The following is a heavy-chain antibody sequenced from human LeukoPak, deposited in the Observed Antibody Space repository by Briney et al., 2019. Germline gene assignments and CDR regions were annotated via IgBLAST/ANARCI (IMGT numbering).Heavy chain of an antibody. CDR1: GFTFSDYY. J-gene: IGHJ5*02. Sequence: GVSLRLSRAASGFTFSDYYMSWIRQDPGKGLEWVSYISSSGSTIYYADSVKGRFTISRDNAKNSLYLQMNSLRAEDTAVYYCARDDSTRYGSGSYYNLWGQGTLVTVSS. V-gene: IGHV3-11*01. CDR3: ARDDSTRYGSGSYYNL. D-gene: IGHD3-10*01. CDR2: ISSSGSTI.